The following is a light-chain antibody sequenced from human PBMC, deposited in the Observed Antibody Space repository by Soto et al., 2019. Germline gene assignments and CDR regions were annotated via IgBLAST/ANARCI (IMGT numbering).Light chain of an antibody. Sequence: EIVMTQSPATLSVSPGERATLSCRASESISNNLAWYHQRPGQAPRLLIYGASTRATGIPARFSGSGSGTEFTLTISSLQSEDFAVYYCQQYNNWWTFGQGTRVEIK. CDR1: ESISNN. CDR2: GAS. V-gene: IGKV3-15*01. CDR3: QQYNNWWT. J-gene: IGKJ1*01.